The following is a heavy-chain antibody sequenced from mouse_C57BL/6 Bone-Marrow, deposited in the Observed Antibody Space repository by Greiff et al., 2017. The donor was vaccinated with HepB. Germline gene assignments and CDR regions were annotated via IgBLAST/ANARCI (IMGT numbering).Heavy chain of an antibody. V-gene: IGHV1-19*01. CDR1: GYTFTDYY. D-gene: IGHD3-2*02. J-gene: IGHJ2*01. CDR3: ATRQLRLLYFDD. Sequence: EVQLQQSGPVLVKPGASVKMSCKASGYTFTDYYMNWVKQSHGKSLELIGVINPYNGGTSYNQKFKGKATLTVDKSSSTAYMELNSLTSEDSAVYYCATRQLRLLYFDDWGQGTTLTVAS. CDR2: INPYNGGT.